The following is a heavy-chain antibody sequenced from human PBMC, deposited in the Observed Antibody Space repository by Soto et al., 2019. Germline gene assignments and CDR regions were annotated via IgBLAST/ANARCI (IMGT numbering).Heavy chain of an antibody. CDR1: GFTFSSYG. Sequence: QVPLVESGGGVAEPGRSLRLSCAASGFTFSSYGMHWVRPAPGKGLEWVAVIWYDGSDKYYADSVKGRFTLSRDNSKNTLYLQMNSLSAEDTAVYYCARDRYSSGWYDLDYWGQGTLVTVSS. D-gene: IGHD6-19*01. J-gene: IGHJ4*02. CDR2: IWYDGSDK. CDR3: ARDRYSSGWYDLDY. V-gene: IGHV3-33*01.